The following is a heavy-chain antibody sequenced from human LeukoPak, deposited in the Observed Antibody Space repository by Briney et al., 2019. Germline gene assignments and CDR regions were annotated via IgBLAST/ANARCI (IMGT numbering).Heavy chain of an antibody. CDR1: GYTFTSYG. CDR2: ISAYNGNT. J-gene: IGHJ5*02. Sequence: ASVKLCCKASGYTFTSYGISWVRQAPGQGLEWRGWISAYNGNTNYSQKLQGRVTITTDTSTSTVYMELRSLRSDDTAVYYCARDADDILTGYWFDPSGEGTLVTVSS. V-gene: IGHV1-18*04. CDR3: ARDADDILTGYWFDP. D-gene: IGHD3-9*01.